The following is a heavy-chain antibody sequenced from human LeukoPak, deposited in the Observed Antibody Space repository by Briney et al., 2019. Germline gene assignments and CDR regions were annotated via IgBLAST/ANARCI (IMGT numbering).Heavy chain of an antibody. J-gene: IGHJ4*02. CDR1: GYNFTTYR. V-gene: IGHV5-51*01. CDR2: IYPGDSNT. CDR3: ARRGANGDCDY. D-gene: IGHD2-21*02. Sequence: GESLKISCKGSGYNFTTYRIAWVRQMPGKGLEWMGIIYPGDSNTRYSPSFQGQVTISADKSISTAYLQWSSLKASDTAMFYCARRGANGDCDYWGQGTLVTVSS.